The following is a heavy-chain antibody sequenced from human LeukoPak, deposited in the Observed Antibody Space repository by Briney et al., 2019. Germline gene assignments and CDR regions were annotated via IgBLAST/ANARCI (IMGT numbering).Heavy chain of an antibody. CDR2: ISSSGSTI. V-gene: IGHV3-11*01. Sequence: PGGSLRLSCAASGFTFSDYYMSWIRQAPGKGLEWGSYISSSGSTIYYADSVKGRFTISRDNAKNSLYLQMNSLRAEDTAVYYCARAAYSYENDAFDIWGQGTMVTVSS. D-gene: IGHD2-15*01. J-gene: IGHJ3*02. CDR1: GFTFSDYY. CDR3: ARAAYSYENDAFDI.